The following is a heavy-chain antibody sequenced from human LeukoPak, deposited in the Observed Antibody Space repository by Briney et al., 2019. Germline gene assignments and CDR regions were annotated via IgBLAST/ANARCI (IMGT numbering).Heavy chain of an antibody. Sequence: ASVTVSCKASGYTFTGYYMHWLRQAPGQGLEWMGWINPNRGGTNYAQKFQGRVTMTRDTSISTAYMELSRLRSDDTAVYYCARVVAATAYYYYYYMDVWGKGTTVTVSS. CDR3: ARVVAATAYYYYYYMDV. CDR1: GYTFTGYY. D-gene: IGHD2-15*01. J-gene: IGHJ6*03. V-gene: IGHV1-2*02. CDR2: INPNRGGT.